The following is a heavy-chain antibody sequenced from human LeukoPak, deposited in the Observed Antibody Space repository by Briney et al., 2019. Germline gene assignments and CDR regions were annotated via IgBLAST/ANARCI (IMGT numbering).Heavy chain of an antibody. D-gene: IGHD3-3*01. Sequence: GSLRLSCAASGFTFSSYGMHWVRQAPGKGLEWVAVISYDGSNKYYADSVKGRFTISRDNSKNTLYLQMNSLRAEDTAVYYCAEDRRTYYDFWSGPFDYWGQGTLVTVSS. J-gene: IGHJ4*02. CDR2: ISYDGSNK. CDR3: AEDRRTYYDFWSGPFDY. CDR1: GFTFSSYG. V-gene: IGHV3-30*18.